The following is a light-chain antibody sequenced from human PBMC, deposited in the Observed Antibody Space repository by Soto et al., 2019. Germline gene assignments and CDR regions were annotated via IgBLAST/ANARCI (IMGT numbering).Light chain of an antibody. CDR3: LQDYNYPLT. V-gene: IGKV1-5*01. Sequence: DIQMTQSPSTLSTSVGARVTITCRASQSVSYWLAWYQQKPGKAPNLLIYDGSTLASGVPPRFSGGGFGTEFTLNISSLQPEDFATYYCLQDYNYPLTFGQGTKVDIK. CDR2: DGS. J-gene: IGKJ1*01. CDR1: QSVSYW.